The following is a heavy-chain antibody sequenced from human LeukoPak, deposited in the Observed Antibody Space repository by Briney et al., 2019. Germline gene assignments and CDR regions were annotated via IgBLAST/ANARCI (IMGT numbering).Heavy chain of an antibody. J-gene: IGHJ4*02. D-gene: IGHD1-7*01. CDR3: AREGLELRDFDY. V-gene: IGHV1-18*01. CDR1: GSPFPTYG. Sequence: VQVSCYASGSPFPTYGISWVRQAPGQGLGWMGWISAYNGNTNYAQKLQGRVTMTTDTSTSTADMELRSLRSDDTAVYYCAREGLELRDFDYWGQGTLVTVSS. CDR2: ISAYNGNT.